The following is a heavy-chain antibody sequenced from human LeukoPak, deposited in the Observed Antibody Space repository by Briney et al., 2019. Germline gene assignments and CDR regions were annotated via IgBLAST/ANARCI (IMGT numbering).Heavy chain of an antibody. Sequence: ASVKGSCKASGYTFTSYGISWVRQAPGQGLEWTGWISAYNGNTNYAQKLQGRVTMTTDTSTSTAYMELRSLRSDDTAVYYCARVGDYYDSSGYPPLDAFDIWGQGTMVTVSS. J-gene: IGHJ3*02. CDR3: ARVGDYYDSSGYPPLDAFDI. D-gene: IGHD3-22*01. V-gene: IGHV1-18*01. CDR2: ISAYNGNT. CDR1: GYTFTSYG.